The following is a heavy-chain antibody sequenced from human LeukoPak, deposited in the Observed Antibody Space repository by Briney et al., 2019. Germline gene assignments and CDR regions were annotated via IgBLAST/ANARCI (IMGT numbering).Heavy chain of an antibody. CDR3: ARDFSGMFQH. J-gene: IGHJ1*01. V-gene: IGHV4-34*01. Sequence: ASETLSLTCAVYGGSFSGYYWSWIRQPPGKGLEWIGEINHSGSTNYNPSLKSRVTISVDTSKNQFSLKLSSVTAADTAVYYCARDFSGMFQHWGQGTLVTVSS. CDR1: GGSFSGYY. D-gene: IGHD3-3*01. CDR2: INHSGST.